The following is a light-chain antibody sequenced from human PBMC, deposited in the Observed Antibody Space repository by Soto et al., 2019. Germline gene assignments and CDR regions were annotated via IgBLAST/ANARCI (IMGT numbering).Light chain of an antibody. J-gene: IGLJ2*01. CDR1: SSDVGGYNY. CDR3: ISYTSSSTVI. V-gene: IGLV2-14*01. Sequence: QSVPTQPASVSGSPGQSITISCTGTSSDVGGYNYVSWYQQHPGKAPKIIIYDVSNRPSGVSNRFSGSKSGNTASLTISGLQAEDEADYYCISYTSSSTVIFGGGTKVTVL. CDR2: DVS.